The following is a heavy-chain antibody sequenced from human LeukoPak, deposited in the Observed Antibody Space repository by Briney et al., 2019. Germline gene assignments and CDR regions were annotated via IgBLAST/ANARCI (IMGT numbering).Heavy chain of an antibody. CDR3: SRSPY. V-gene: IGHV3-7*01. J-gene: IGHJ4*02. Sequence: GGSLRLSCAASGFTFSKYSMSWVRQAPGKGLECVANIKEDGSEEYYVDSVKGRFTISGDNAKNSLYLQMNSLRVEDTAVYYCSRSPYWGQGTLVTVSS. CDR2: IKEDGSEE. CDR1: GFTFSKYS.